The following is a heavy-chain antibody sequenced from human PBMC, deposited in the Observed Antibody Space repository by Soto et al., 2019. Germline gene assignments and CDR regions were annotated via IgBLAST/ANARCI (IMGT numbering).Heavy chain of an antibody. J-gene: IGHJ3*02. CDR2: INAYNGNT. CDR3: ARVSRQQQLADDAFDI. CDR1: GYTFTSYG. V-gene: IGHV1-18*01. Sequence: ASVKVSCKASGYTFTSYGISWVRQAPGQGLEWMGWINAYNGNTNYAQKLQGRVTMTTDTSTSTAYMELSSLRSEDTAVYYCARVSRQQQLADDAFDIWGQGTMVT. D-gene: IGHD6-13*01.